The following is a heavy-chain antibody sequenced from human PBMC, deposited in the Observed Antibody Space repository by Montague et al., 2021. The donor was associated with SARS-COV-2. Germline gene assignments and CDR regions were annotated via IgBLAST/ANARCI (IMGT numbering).Heavy chain of an antibody. J-gene: IGHJ6*03. Sequence: SETLSLTYAVHGGSFSTYSWNWIRQPPGKGLEWIGEIHHGGSTNYNPSLKSRVTISADTSKNQFSLKLTSVAAADTAVYYCARLGDGVVPSPILGVGPCYCYYYLDXWGKGTTVTVSS. CDR2: IHHGGST. D-gene: IGHD3-10*01. V-gene: IGHV4-34*01. CDR1: GGSFSTYS. CDR3: ARLGDGVVPSPILGVGPCYCYYYLDX.